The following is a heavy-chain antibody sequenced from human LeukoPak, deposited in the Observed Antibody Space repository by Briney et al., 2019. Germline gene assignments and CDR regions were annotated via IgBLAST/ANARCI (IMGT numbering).Heavy chain of an antibody. CDR3: ARDGVPVAGAIDY. CDR1: GFTVSLNH. V-gene: IGHV3-53*01. J-gene: IGHJ4*02. CDR2: IYSGGST. Sequence: GWSLRLSCAASGFTVSLNHMSWVRQAPGKGLEWVSVIYSGGSTYYADSVKGRFSISRDNSKNTLYLQMNSLRAEDTAMYYCARDGVPVAGAIDYWGQGTLVTVSS. D-gene: IGHD6-19*01.